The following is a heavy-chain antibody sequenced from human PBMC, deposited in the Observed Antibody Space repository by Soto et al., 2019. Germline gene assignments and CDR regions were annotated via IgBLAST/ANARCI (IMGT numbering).Heavy chain of an antibody. CDR3: ARGGDGWETHPDYFDY. J-gene: IGHJ4*02. Sequence: EVQLAESGGGLVKPGRSLRLSCTASGFTIANYGLSWFRQAPGKGLEWVGVIRSKDYSGTTELAASVKGRFTISRDDSKSIAYLQMNSVKTEDTAVYYCARGGDGWETHPDYFDYWGQGTLVTVSS. CDR1: GFTIANYG. D-gene: IGHD1-26*01. V-gene: IGHV3-49*05. CDR2: IRSKDYSGTT.